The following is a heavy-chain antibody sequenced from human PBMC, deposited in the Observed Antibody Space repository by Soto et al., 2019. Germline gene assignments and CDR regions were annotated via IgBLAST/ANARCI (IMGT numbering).Heavy chain of an antibody. V-gene: IGHV3-33*01. J-gene: IGHJ6*02. CDR2: IWYDGSNK. D-gene: IGHD2-2*01. CDR1: GFLFSSYG. CDR3: ARARRPSSNPSLLLYGMDV. Sequence: PGGSLRLSCAASGFLFSSYGMHWVRQAPGKGLEWVAVIWYDGSNKYYIDSVKGRFSISRDNSKNTLYLQMNSLRAEDTAVYYCARARRPSSNPSLLLYGMDVWGQGTTVTVSS.